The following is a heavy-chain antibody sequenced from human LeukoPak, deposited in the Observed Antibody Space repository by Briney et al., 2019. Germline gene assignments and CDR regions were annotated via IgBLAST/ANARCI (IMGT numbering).Heavy chain of an antibody. CDR3: VSAIRGSPIDY. J-gene: IGHJ4*02. Sequence: AGGFLRLSCAASGFSFSNYWMGWVRQAPGKGLACVANIKTDGSETYYVDSVKGRFTISRDNAKNSLFLQMNSLRAEDTAIYYCVSAIRGSPIDYWGQGTLVSVPS. D-gene: IGHD3-10*01. CDR2: IKTDGSET. V-gene: IGHV3-7*01. CDR1: GFSFSNYW.